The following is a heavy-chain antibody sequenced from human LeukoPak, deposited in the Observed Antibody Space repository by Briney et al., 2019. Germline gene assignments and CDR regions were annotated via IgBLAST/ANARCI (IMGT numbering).Heavy chain of an antibody. Sequence: WIGRIYTSGSTNYNPSLKSRVTMSVDTSKNQFSLKLSSVTAADTAVYYCARDPNGGPAFDPWGQGTLVTVSS. D-gene: IGHD4-23*01. CDR2: IYTSGST. J-gene: IGHJ5*02. V-gene: IGHV4-4*07. CDR3: ARDPNGGPAFDP.